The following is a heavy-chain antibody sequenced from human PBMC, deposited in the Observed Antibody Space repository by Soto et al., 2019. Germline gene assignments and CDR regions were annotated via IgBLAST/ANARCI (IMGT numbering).Heavy chain of an antibody. Sequence: GGSLRLSCAASGFTFSNAWMNWVRQAPGKGLEWVGRIKSKTDGGTTDYAAPVKGRFTISRDDSKNTLYLQMNSLKTEDTAVYYCTTDRPLWFGELFQPNWGQGTLVTVSS. D-gene: IGHD3-10*01. CDR1: GFTFSNAW. CDR2: IKSKTDGGTT. J-gene: IGHJ4*02. V-gene: IGHV3-15*07. CDR3: TTDRPLWFGELFQPN.